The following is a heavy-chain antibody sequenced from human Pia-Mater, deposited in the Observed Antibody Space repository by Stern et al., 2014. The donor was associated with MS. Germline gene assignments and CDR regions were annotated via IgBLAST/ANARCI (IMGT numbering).Heavy chain of an antibody. CDR2: INSHSEAP. V-gene: IGHV7-4-1*02. Sequence: VQLLQSGSGLVQPGASVTVSCMASGFTFTTYLIHWVRQAPGQGLEWMGWINSHSEAPMYARDLAGRFVFSLDTSVTTAYLQISRLKTEDTAVYYGARDMSDFWSDYGHNWFDPWGQGTLVTVSS. D-gene: IGHD3-3*01. CDR1: GFTFTTYL. CDR3: ARDMSDFWSDYGHNWFDP. J-gene: IGHJ5*02.